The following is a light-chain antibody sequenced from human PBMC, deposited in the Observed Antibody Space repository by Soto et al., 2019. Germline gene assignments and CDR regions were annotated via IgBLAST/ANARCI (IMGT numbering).Light chain of an antibody. CDR3: SSYTCSSTYV. J-gene: IGLJ1*01. CDR1: SSDVGSYNR. V-gene: IGLV2-18*02. CDR2: EVS. Sequence: SALTQPPSVSGSPGQSVTISCTGTSSDVGSYNRVSWYQQPPGTAPKLMIYEVSNRPSGVPDRFSGSKSGNTASLTISGLQAEDEADYYCSSYTCSSTYVFGTGTKVTVL.